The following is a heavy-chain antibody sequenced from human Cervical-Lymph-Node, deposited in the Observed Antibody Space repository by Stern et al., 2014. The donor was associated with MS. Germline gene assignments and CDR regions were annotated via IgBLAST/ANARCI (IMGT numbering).Heavy chain of an antibody. CDR3: ARYYYESSGYPPYYFDY. CDR2: IHASGNT. V-gene: IGHV4-61*02. Sequence: QVQLQESGPGLVKPSQTLSLTCTVSGGSITSGSSFWSWIRQPAGQGLEWIGRIHASGNTNYNPSLRSRVTISVDTSKNKSSLKVTSVTAADTAVYYCARYYYESSGYPPYYFDYWGQGILVTVSS. J-gene: IGHJ4*02. CDR1: GGSITSGSSF. D-gene: IGHD3-22*01.